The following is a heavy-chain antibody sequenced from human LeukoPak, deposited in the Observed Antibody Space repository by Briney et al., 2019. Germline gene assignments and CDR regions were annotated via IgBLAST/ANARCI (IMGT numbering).Heavy chain of an antibody. J-gene: IGHJ4*02. Sequence: PGGSLRLSCAASGFTFSSFWMSWVRQAPGKGREWVANIKQVGSEKYYVDSVKGRFTISRDNAKNSLYLQMNSLGAEDTAVYYCARDAVVAVAGMYYFDYWGQGTLVTVSS. CDR3: ARDAVVAVAGMYYFDY. D-gene: IGHD6-19*01. CDR2: IKQVGSEK. CDR1: GFTFSSFW. V-gene: IGHV3-7*01.